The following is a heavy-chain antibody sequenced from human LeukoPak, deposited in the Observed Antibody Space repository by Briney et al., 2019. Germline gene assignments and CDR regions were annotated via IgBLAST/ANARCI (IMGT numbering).Heavy chain of an antibody. CDR3: ARGLSMIVVVVHDWYFDL. D-gene: IGHD3-22*01. V-gene: IGHV4-39*01. J-gene: IGHJ2*01. Sequence: SETLSLTCTVSGGSISSSSYYWGWIRQPPGKGLEWIGNIYYSRSTHYSPSLKSRVTISVDTSKNQFSLKLSSVTAADTAFYYCARGLSMIVVVVHDWYFDLWGRGTLVTVSS. CDR1: GGSISSSSYY. CDR2: IYYSRST.